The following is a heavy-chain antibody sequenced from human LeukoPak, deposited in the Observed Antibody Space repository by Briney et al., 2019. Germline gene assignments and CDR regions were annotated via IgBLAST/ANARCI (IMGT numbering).Heavy chain of an antibody. Sequence: GASVKVSCKASGYTFTSYGISWVRQAPGHGLEWMGWISAYNGNTNYAQKLQGRVTMTTDTSTSTAYMELRSLRSDDTAVYYCARDPRYCSGGGCPTRFYYFDYWGQGTLVTVSS. CDR1: GYTFTSYG. J-gene: IGHJ4*02. CDR3: ARDPRYCSGGGCPTRFYYFDY. D-gene: IGHD2-15*01. CDR2: ISAYNGNT. V-gene: IGHV1-18*01.